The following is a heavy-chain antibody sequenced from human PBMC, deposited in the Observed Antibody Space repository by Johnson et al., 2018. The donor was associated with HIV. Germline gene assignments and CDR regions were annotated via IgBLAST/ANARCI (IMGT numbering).Heavy chain of an antibody. CDR3: ARAGYVDAFDI. J-gene: IGHJ3*02. D-gene: IGHD5-12*01. CDR2: IGAAGDT. V-gene: IGHV3-13*01. Sequence: VQLVESGGGLVQPGGSLRLSCAASGFTFRSYDMHWVRQATGKGLEWVSAIGAAGDTYYPGSVTGRFTISRANAKNSLYLQMNRLRAEDTAVYYCARAGYVDAFDIWGQGTMVTVSS. CDR1: GFTFRSYD.